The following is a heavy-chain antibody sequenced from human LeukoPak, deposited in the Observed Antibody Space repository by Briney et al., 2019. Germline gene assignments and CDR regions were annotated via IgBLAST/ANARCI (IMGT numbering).Heavy chain of an antibody. CDR3: ATPHELYGDLDY. Sequence: ASVKVSCKASGYTFTSYYMHWVRQAPRQGLEWMGWISAYNGNTKYAQKLQGRVTMTTDTSTSTAYMELRNLRSDDTAVYYCATPHELYGDLDYWGQGTLVTVSS. CDR1: GYTFTSYY. V-gene: IGHV1-18*04. J-gene: IGHJ4*02. D-gene: IGHD4-17*01. CDR2: ISAYNGNT.